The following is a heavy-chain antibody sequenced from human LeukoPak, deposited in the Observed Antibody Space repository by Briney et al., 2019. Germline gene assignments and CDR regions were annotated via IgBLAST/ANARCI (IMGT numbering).Heavy chain of an antibody. J-gene: IGHJ6*02. Sequence: PETLSLTCIVSGGSISSSNYYWGWIRQPPGKGLEWIGTIYYSGNTFYNPSLKSRATISVDTSKNQFSLRLSSVTAADTAVYFCARPLRAFYYYGLDVWGQGTTVTVSS. V-gene: IGHV4-39*01. CDR1: GGSISSSNYY. CDR2: IYYSGNT. CDR3: ARPLRAFYYYGLDV. D-gene: IGHD3-3*02.